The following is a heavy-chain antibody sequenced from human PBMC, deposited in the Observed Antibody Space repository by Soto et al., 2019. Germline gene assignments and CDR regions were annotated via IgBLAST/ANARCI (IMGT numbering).Heavy chain of an antibody. Sequence: QVQLQQWGAGLLKPSETLSLTCAVYGGSFSGYYWSWIRQPPGKGLEWIGEINHNGSTNYNPSRKSRVTISVDTSKNQFSLKLSSVTAADTAVYYCAEGICRGFDYWGQGTLVPVSS. CDR1: GGSFSGYY. CDR2: INHNGST. D-gene: IGHD2-15*01. CDR3: AEGICRGFDY. J-gene: IGHJ4*02. V-gene: IGHV4-34*01.